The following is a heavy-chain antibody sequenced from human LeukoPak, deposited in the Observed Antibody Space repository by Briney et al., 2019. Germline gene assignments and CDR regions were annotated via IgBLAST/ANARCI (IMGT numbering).Heavy chain of an antibody. CDR3: ASLGYCSGGSCYARRDY. D-gene: IGHD2-15*01. CDR2: INWNGGST. J-gene: IGHJ4*02. CDR1: GFTFDDYG. V-gene: IGHV3-20*04. Sequence: GGSLRLSCAASGFTFDDYGMSWVRQAPGKGLEWVSGINWNGGSTGYADSVKGRFTISRDNAKNSLYLQMNSLRAEDTALYYCASLGYCSGGSCYARRDYWGQGTLVTVSS.